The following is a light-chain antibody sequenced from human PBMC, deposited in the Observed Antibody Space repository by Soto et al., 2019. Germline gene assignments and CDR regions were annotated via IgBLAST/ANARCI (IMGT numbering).Light chain of an antibody. V-gene: IGKV2-28*01. J-gene: IGKJ1*01. CDR1: QSVVQSNGYNY. CDR2: SGS. Sequence: IVMTQSPLSLPLTPGEPASSSCRASQSVVQSNGYNYLDWYLQKPGQSPQLLIYSGSNRSSGVPDRFSGSGSGTDFTLKISRVEAEDVGVYYCMQALQTRTFGQGTKV. CDR3: MQALQTRT.